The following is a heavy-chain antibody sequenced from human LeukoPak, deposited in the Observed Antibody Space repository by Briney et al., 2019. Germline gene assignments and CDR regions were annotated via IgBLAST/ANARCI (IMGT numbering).Heavy chain of an antibody. CDR2: ISGSGGST. D-gene: IGHD5-18*01. J-gene: IGHJ4*01. V-gene: IGHV3-23*01. Sequence: GGSLRLSCAASGFTVYKYARSGLRQAPGKGLEWVSAISGSGGSTYYADSVKGRFTTSRDNSKNTLYLQMSSLRAEDTAAYYCAKDRPRGDTYGTMDYWGARTLVSVSS. CDR3: AKDRPRGDTYGTMDY. CDR1: GFTVYKYA.